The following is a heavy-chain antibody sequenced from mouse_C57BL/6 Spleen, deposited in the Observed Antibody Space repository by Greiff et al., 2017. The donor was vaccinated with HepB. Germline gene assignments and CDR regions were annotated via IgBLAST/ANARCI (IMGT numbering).Heavy chain of an antibody. CDR1: GYTFTSYW. CDR3: AHGGYYFDD. V-gene: IGHV1-50*01. Sequence: QVQLKQPGAELVKPGASVKLSCKASGYTFTSYWMQWVKQRPGQGLEWIGEIDPSDSYTNYNQKFKGKATLTVDTSSSTAYMQLSSLTSEDSAVYYCAHGGYYFDDWGQGTTLTVSS. J-gene: IGHJ2*01. CDR2: IDPSDSYT.